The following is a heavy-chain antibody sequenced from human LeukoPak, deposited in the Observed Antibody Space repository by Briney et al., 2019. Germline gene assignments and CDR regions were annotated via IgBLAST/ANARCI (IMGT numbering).Heavy chain of an antibody. D-gene: IGHD3-10*02. J-gene: IGHJ6*04. CDR3: AELGITMIGGV. Sequence: GGSLRLSCAASGFTVSSNYMSWVRQAPGKGLEWVSVIYSGGSTYYVDSVKGSFTISRDNAKNSLYLQMNSLRAEDTAVYYCAELGITMIGGVWGKGTTVTISS. CDR2: IYSGGST. V-gene: IGHV3-66*01. CDR1: GFTVSSNY.